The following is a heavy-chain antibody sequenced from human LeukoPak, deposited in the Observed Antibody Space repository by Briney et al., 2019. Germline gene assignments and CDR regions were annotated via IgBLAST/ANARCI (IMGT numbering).Heavy chain of an antibody. CDR1: GGSFSGYY. D-gene: IGHD5-12*01. V-gene: IGHV4-34*01. J-gene: IGHJ3*02. Sequence: PSETLSLTCAVYGGSFSGYYWSWIRQPPGKGLEWIGEINHSGSTNYNPSLKSRVTISVDTSKNQFSLKLSSVTAADTAVYYCARARLQSGLHDAFDIWGQGTMVTVSS. CDR3: ARARLQSGLHDAFDI. CDR2: INHSGST.